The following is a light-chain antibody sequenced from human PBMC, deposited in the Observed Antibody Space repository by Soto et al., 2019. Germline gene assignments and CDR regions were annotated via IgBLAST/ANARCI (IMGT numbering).Light chain of an antibody. CDR3: QQRSNWPPIFT. CDR2: DAS. J-gene: IGKJ3*01. Sequence: EIVLTQSPATLSLSPGERATLSCRASQSVSNYLAWYQQKPGQAPRLLIYDASNRATGIPARFSGTGSGTDFTLTISSLEPEDFAVYYCQQRSNWPPIFTFGPGTKVDIK. V-gene: IGKV3-11*01. CDR1: QSVSNY.